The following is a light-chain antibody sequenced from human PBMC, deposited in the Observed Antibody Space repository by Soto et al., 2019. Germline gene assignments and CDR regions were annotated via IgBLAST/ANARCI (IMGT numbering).Light chain of an antibody. V-gene: IGLV2-14*01. Sequence: QSALTQPASVSGSPGQSITISCTGTSSDVGGYNYVSWYQQHPGKAPKLMIYAVSNRPSGVSNRFSGSKSGNTASLTISGLQAEDEADYYCSSYTRSSAPYVFGTGTKLTVL. CDR2: AVS. CDR3: SSYTRSSAPYV. CDR1: SSDVGGYNY. J-gene: IGLJ1*01.